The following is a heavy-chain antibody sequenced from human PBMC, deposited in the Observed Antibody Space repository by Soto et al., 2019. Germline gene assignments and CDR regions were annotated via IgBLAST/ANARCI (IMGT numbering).Heavy chain of an antibody. D-gene: IGHD1-1*01. CDR2: ISVFNGYA. CDR1: GYSFYNSG. V-gene: IGHV1-18*01. CDR3: SKNGTSWFAS. Sequence: QVQLVQSGPELKKPGASVKVSCKTSGYSFYNSGISWVRQAPGQGLEWMGWISVFNGYAHYAQKFQGRVSMTADKLTSTASMELRGLRSDDTAMYDCSKNGTSWFASWGQGTPVTVSS. J-gene: IGHJ5*01.